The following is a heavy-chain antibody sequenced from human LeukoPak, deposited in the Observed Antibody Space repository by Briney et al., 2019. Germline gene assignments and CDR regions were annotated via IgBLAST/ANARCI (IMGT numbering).Heavy chain of an antibody. Sequence: SETLSLTCTVSGGSISSRSYYWGWIRQPPGKGLEWIGSIYYSGSTYYNPSLKSRVTISVDTSKNQFSLKLSSVTAADTAVYYCARVQDYGGNSNFDYWGQGTLVTVSS. CDR2: IYYSGST. D-gene: IGHD4-23*01. V-gene: IGHV4-39*07. CDR3: ARVQDYGGNSNFDY. CDR1: GGSISSRSYY. J-gene: IGHJ4*02.